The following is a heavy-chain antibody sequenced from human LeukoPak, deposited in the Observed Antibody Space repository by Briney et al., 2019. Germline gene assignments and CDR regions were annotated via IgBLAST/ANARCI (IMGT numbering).Heavy chain of an antibody. J-gene: IGHJ4*02. V-gene: IGHV1-2*02. CDR3: ARGSRIAVAGNPGENFDY. CDR2: INPNSGGT. D-gene: IGHD6-19*01. Sequence: ASVKVSCKASGYTFTSCYLHWVRQAPGQGLEWMGWINPNSGGTNYAQKFQGRVTMTRDTSISTAYMELSRLRSDDTAVYYCARGSRIAVAGNPGENFDYWGQGTLVTVSS. CDR1: GYTFTSCY.